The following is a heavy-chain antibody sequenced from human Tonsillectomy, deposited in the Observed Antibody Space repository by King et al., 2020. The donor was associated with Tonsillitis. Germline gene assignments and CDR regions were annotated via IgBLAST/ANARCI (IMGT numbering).Heavy chain of an antibody. V-gene: IGHV3-23*04. CDR1: GFTFSKYA. CDR3: AKGSGSYLAESFQH. D-gene: IGHD1-26*01. Sequence: EVQLVESGGGLGQPGGSLRLSCAASGFTFSKYAMSWVRQAPGKGLEWVSDISGSGGATYYADSVKGRFTISRDNSKNTLYLQMNSLRVEDTAVYYCAKGSGSYLAESFQHWGQGTLVTVSS. CDR2: ISGSGGAT. J-gene: IGHJ1*01.